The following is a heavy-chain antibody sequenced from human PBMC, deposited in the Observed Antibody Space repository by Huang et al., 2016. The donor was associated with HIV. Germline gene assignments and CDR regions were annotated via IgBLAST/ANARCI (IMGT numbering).Heavy chain of an antibody. CDR3: AKDADTSGYDVLGPFGS. J-gene: IGHJ4*02. D-gene: IGHD3-3*01. CDR1: GFTFSSYA. Sequence: EVLLLESGGGLVQPGGSLRLSCVASGFTFSSYAMSWVRQAPGKRLEWVSGITDGINNRYYAHSLKGRFAVSRDDSTNTLYLQMNSLRAEDTAVYYCAKDADTSGYDVLGPFGSWGQGTLVTVSS. V-gene: IGHV3-23*01. CDR2: ITDGINNR.